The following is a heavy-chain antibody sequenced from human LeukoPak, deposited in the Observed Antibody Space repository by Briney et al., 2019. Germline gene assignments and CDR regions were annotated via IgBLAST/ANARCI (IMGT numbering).Heavy chain of an antibody. Sequence: PSETLSLTCTVSGDSISSTNFYWGWIRQPPGKGLEWIGSIYNTGSTYYNPSLKSRVTISVDTSKNQFSLKLSSVTAADTAVYYCARASVTYYYYYYMDVWGKGTTVTVSS. V-gene: IGHV4-39*07. J-gene: IGHJ6*03. D-gene: IGHD4-11*01. CDR1: GDSISSTNFY. CDR3: ARASVTYYYYYYMDV. CDR2: IYNTGST.